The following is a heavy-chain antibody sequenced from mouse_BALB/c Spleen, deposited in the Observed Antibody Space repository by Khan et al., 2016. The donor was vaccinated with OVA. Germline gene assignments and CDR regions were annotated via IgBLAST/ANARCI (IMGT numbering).Heavy chain of an antibody. V-gene: IGHV2-6*02. Sequence: VQLKESGPGLVAPSQSLSITCTVSGFSLTSYGVHWVRQPPGKGLEWLVVIWSDGSTNYNSVLKSRLSISKDNSKSQVFLKMNSLQTDDTGIYXWARLFGCFSSLYALDYWGPGTSVTVSS. CDR3: ARLFGCFSSLYALDY. CDR1: GFSLTSYG. J-gene: IGHJ4*01. D-gene: IGHD2-2*01. CDR2: IWSDGST.